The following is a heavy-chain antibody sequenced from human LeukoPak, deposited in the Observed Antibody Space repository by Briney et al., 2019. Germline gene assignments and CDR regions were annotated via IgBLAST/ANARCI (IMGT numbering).Heavy chain of an antibody. J-gene: IGHJ3*02. D-gene: IGHD3-10*01. CDR2: INHSGST. CDR3: ARHRASPYAFDI. V-gene: IGHV4-34*01. Sequence: SETLSLTCAVYGGSFSGYYWSWIRQPPGKGLEWIGEINHSGSTNYNPSLKSRVTISVDTSKNQFSLKLSSVTAADTAVYYCARHRASPYAFDIWGQGTMVTVSS. CDR1: GGSFSGYY.